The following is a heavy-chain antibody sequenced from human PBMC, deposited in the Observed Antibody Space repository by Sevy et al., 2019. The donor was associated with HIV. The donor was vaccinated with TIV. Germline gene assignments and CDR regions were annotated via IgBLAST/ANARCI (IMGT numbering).Heavy chain of an antibody. D-gene: IGHD6-13*01. CDR3: ARESIAAAGDFDY. V-gene: IGHV4-59*01. J-gene: IGHJ4*02. CDR1: GGSINNYY. CDR2: IYYSGNT. Sequence: SETLSLTCTVSGGSINNYYWSWIRQPPGKGLKWIGYIYYSGNTNYNPSLKSRVTISVDTSKNQFSLKLSSVTAADTAVYYCARESIAAAGDFDYWGQRTLVTVSS.